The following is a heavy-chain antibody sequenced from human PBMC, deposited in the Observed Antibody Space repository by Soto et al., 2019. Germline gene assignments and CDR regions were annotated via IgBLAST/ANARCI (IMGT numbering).Heavy chain of an antibody. CDR2: IYSGGSS. V-gene: IGHV3-53*01. D-gene: IGHD3-10*01. CDR3: ARLGPYGSESYSFSYDRFDP. J-gene: IGHJ5*02. Sequence: GGSLRLSCTTSGFTVSSSHMTWVRQAPGKGLEWVSVIYSGGSSYYAVSVQGRFTISRDNSKNTVYLQMNSLRGEDTAMYFCARLGPYGSESYSFSYDRFDPWGQGTLVTVAS. CDR1: GFTVSSSH.